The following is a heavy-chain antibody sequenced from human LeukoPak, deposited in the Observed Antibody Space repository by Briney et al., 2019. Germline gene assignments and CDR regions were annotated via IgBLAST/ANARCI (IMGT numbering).Heavy chain of an antibody. CDR1: GYTLTELS. Sequence: ASVKVSCKVSGYTLTELSMHWVRQAPGKGLEWMGGFDPEDGETIYAQKFQGRVTMTEDTSTDTAYMELSSLRSEDTAVYYCAKLKSGWVVATFDYWGQGTLVTVSS. CDR2: FDPEDGET. CDR3: AKLKSGWVVATFDY. J-gene: IGHJ4*02. V-gene: IGHV1-24*01. D-gene: IGHD5-12*01.